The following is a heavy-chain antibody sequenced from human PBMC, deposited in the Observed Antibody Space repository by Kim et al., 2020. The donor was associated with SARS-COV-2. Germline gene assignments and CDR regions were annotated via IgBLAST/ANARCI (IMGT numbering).Heavy chain of an antibody. CDR3: AREGGRTYYMDV. CDR2: TYYSSKWYS. CDR1: GDSVSSNSAT. Sequence: SQTLSLTCVISGDSVSSNSATWTWIRQSPSRGLEWLGRTYYSSKWYSDYAISVKSRITINSDTSKNQFSLQLDSVTPEDTAVYYCAREGGRTYYMDVWGK. D-gene: IGHD3-16*01. V-gene: IGHV6-1*01. J-gene: IGHJ6*03.